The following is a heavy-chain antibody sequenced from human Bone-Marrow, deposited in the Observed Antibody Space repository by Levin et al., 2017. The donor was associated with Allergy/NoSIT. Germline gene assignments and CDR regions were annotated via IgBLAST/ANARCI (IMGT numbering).Heavy chain of an antibody. D-gene: IGHD2-8*02. J-gene: IGHJ2*01. CDR3: ARTYCTGGRGCYGLSWHFDL. CDR2: IDWDDEK. V-gene: IGHV2-70*04. Sequence: SGPTLVKPTQTLTLTCSFSGFSLSTNGMRLSWIRQPPGKALEWLARIDWDDEKFYSASLKARLTISKDTSKNQVVLTMTNMAPVDTATYYCARTYCTGGRGCYGLSWHFDLWGRGTLVTVSS. CDR1: GFSLSTNGMR.